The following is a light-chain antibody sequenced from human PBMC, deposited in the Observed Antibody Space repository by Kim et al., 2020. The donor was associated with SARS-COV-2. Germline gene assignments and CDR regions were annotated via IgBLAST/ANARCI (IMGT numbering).Light chain of an antibody. Sequence: SSELTQDPAVSVALGQTVTITCQGDGLRVYYASWYQQKPGQAPLLVMYGKNSRPSGIPDRFSGSSSGNTASLTITRAQAEDEADYYCNSRDNSGYYVVFGGGTQLTVL. CDR1: GLRVYY. J-gene: IGLJ2*01. CDR3: NSRDNSGYYVV. CDR2: GKN. V-gene: IGLV3-19*01.